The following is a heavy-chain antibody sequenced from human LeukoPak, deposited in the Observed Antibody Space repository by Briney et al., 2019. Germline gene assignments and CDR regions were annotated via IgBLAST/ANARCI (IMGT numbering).Heavy chain of an antibody. CDR2: ISSSSSYI. V-gene: IGHV3-21*01. CDR1: GFTFSSYS. J-gene: IGHJ4*02. D-gene: IGHD3-9*01. Sequence: GGSLRLSCAASGFTFSSYSMNWVRQAPGKGLEWVSSISSSSSYIYYADSVKGRFTISRDNAKNSLYLQMNSLRAEDTAVYYCARDFDPPEGYFDYWGQGTLVTVSS. CDR3: ARDFDPPEGYFDY.